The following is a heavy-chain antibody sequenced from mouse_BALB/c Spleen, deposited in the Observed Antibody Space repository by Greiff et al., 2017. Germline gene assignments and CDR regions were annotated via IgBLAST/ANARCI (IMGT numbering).Heavy chain of an antibody. D-gene: IGHD2-1*01. CDR3: GRHGNYCDY. CDR1: GFTFNTYA. CDR2: IRSKSNNYAT. J-gene: IGHJ2*01. V-gene: IGHV10-1*02. Sequence: GGGLVQPKGSLKLSCAASGFTFNTYAMNWVRQAPGKGLEWVARIRSKSNNYATYYADSVKDRFTISRDDSQSMLYLQMNNLKTEDTAMYYCGRHGNYCDYWGQGTTLTVSS.